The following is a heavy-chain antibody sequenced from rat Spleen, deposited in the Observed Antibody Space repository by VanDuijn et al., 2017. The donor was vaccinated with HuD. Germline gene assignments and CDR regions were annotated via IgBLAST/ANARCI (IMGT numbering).Heavy chain of an antibody. CDR1: GFTFSNYG. V-gene: IGHV5S13*01. Sequence: EVQLVESDGGLVQPGRSLKLSSAASGFTFSNYGMAWVRQAPTKGLEWVASITNSGGSTYYRDSVKGRFTISRDNAKSTLYLQMDSLRSEDTAIYYCATPTPGIPFAYWGQGTLVTVSS. CDR3: ATPTPGIPFAY. D-gene: IGHD1-4*01. J-gene: IGHJ3*01. CDR2: ITNSGGST.